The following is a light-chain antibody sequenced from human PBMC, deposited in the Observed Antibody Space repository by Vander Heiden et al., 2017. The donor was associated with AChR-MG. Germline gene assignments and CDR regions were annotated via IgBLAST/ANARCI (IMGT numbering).Light chain of an antibody. Sequence: EIVLTQSPATLSLSLGERATLPCRPSQSVSSYLAWNQQKPGKAPRLLIKDASNRATGIPARFSGRGSGTDFTLTISSLGPEDLAVYYCQQRKGTFGQGTKVEIK. J-gene: IGKJ1*01. CDR1: QSVSSY. CDR3: QQRKGT. CDR2: DAS. V-gene: IGKV3-11*01.